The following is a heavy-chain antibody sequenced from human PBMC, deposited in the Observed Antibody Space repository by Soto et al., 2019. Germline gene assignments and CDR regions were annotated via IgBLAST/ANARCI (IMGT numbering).Heavy chain of an antibody. J-gene: IGHJ4*02. CDR1: GGTFSSYA. V-gene: IGHV1-69*01. Sequence: QVQLVQSGAEVKKPGSSVKVSCKASGGTFSSYAISWVRQAPGQGLEWMGGIIPIFGTANYAQKFQGRVTITADESTSTAYMELSSLRSEDTAVYYCAIGMFGELSPAPPGLDYWGQGTLVTVSS. CDR2: IIPIFGTA. D-gene: IGHD3-10*02. CDR3: AIGMFGELSPAPPGLDY.